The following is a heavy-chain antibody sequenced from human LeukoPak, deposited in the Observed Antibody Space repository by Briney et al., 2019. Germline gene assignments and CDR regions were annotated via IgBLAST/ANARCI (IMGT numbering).Heavy chain of an antibody. CDR1: GGSISSSSYF. D-gene: IGHD3-22*01. J-gene: IGHJ6*03. Sequence: PSETLSLTCTVSGGSISSSSYFWGWIRQPPGKGLEWIGSIYYRGSAYYNPSLKSRVTMSVDTSKNQFSLKLSSVTAADTAVYYCARHYYDSSGYYYYYYMDVWGKGTTVTISS. CDR3: ARHYYDSSGYYYYYYMDV. CDR2: IYYRGSA. V-gene: IGHV4-39*01.